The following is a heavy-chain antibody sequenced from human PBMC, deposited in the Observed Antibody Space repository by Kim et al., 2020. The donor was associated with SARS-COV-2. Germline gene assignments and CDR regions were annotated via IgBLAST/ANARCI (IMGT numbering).Heavy chain of an antibody. CDR3: AGDMATIRGYYYGMDV. CDR1: GGSISSSSYY. Sequence: SETLSLTCTVSGGSISSSSYYWGWIRQPPGKGLEWIGSIYYSGSTYYNPSLKSRVTISVDTSKNQFSLKLSSVTAADTAVYYCAGDMATIRGYYYGMDVWGQGTTVTVSS. D-gene: IGHD5-12*01. J-gene: IGHJ6*02. CDR2: IYYSGST. V-gene: IGHV4-39*02.